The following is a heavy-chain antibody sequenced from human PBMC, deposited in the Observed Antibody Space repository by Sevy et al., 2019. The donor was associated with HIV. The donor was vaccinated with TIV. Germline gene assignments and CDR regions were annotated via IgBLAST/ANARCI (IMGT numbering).Heavy chain of an antibody. CDR3: AGPYGSGSYNY. CDR2: MYSSGST. V-gene: IGHV4-4*07. CDR1: GGSISGYY. Sequence: LSLTCTVSGGSISGYYWSWIRQPAGKGLEWIGRMYSSGSTNYNPSLKSRVTMSVDTSTNQFSLKLSSVTAADTAVYYCAGPYGSGSYNYWGQGTLVTVSS. J-gene: IGHJ4*02. D-gene: IGHD3-10*01.